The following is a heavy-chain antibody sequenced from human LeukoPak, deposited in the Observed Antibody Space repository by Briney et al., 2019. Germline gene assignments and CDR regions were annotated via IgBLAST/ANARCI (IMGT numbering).Heavy chain of an antibody. D-gene: IGHD4-17*01. CDR2: ISPNSGVT. CDR3: ARGMTTVTTCEF. J-gene: IGHJ4*02. CDR1: GYTFPAYY. V-gene: IGHV1-2*02. Sequence: ASVKVSCKTSGYTFPAYYIHGVPQAPGQGLEWMGWISPNSGVTNYAQNFQGRVTMTRDTSISTAYMELSRLSPDDTAVYYCARGMTTVTTCEFGGQGTLVTVSS.